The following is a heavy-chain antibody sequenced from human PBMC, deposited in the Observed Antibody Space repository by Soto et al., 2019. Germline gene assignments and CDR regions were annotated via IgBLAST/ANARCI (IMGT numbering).Heavy chain of an antibody. V-gene: IGHV1-69*04. Sequence: SVKVSCKASGGTFSSYTISWVRQAPGQGLEWMGRIIPILGIANYAQKFQGRVTITADKSTSTAYMELSSLRSEDTAVYYCARDILTGYGGPDAFDIWGQGTMVTVSS. J-gene: IGHJ3*02. D-gene: IGHD3-9*01. CDR1: GGTFSSYT. CDR3: ARDILTGYGGPDAFDI. CDR2: IIPILGIA.